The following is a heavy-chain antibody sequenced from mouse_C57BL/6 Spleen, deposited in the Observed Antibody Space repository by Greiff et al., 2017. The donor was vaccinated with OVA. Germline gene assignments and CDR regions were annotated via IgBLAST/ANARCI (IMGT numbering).Heavy chain of an antibody. Sequence: EVQRVESGGGLVQPKGSLKLSCAASGFTFNTYAMHWVRQAPGKGLEWVARIRSKSSNYATYYADSVKDRFTISRDDSQSMLYLQMNNLKTEDTAMYYCVREGSYYGYYAMDYWGQGTSVTVSS. CDR1: GFTFNTYA. CDR3: VREGSYYGYYAMDY. D-gene: IGHD1-1*01. CDR2: IRSKSSNYAT. J-gene: IGHJ4*01. V-gene: IGHV10-3*01.